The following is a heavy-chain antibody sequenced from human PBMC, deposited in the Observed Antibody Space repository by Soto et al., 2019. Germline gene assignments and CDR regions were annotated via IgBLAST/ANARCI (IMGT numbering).Heavy chain of an antibody. CDR2: VKQDGSEK. V-gene: IGHV3-7*05. CDR1: GFSFSDYW. Sequence: EVQLVESGGGLVQPGGSLRVSCETSGFSFSDYWMSWVRQSPGKGMEWVANVKQDGSEKNYVDSVKGRVSISRDNARKSVYLQMNSLRGEDTAVYHCAAGRWMVRYWGQGTLVTVSS. J-gene: IGHJ4*02. D-gene: IGHD6-19*01. CDR3: AAGRWMVRY.